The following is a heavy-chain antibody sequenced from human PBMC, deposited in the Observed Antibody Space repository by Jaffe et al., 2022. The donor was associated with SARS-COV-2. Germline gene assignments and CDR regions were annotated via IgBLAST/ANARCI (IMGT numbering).Heavy chain of an antibody. V-gene: IGHV3-7*03. Sequence: EVQLVESGGGLVQPGGSLRLSCAASGFTFSTYWMSWVRQAPGKGLAWVANIKEDGSEKYYVDSVKGRFTISRDNAKNSLYLQMNSLRAEDTAVYYCVREGAAGYYYYYVMDVWGQGTTVTVSS. CDR3: VREGAAGYYYYYVMDV. D-gene: IGHD6-13*01. J-gene: IGHJ6*02. CDR1: GFTFSTYW. CDR2: IKEDGSEK.